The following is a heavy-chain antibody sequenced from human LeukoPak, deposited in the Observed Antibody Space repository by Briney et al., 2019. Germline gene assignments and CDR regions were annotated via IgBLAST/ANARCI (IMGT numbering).Heavy chain of an antibody. CDR3: ATDYDVLTGYYSDVGY. V-gene: IGHV3-30-3*01. CDR2: ISYDGSSK. Sequence: GGSLRLSCAASRFTFSSYAMHWVRQAPGKGLEWVALISYDGSSKFYAHSVKGRFTISRDNSKNTLYLQMNSLRAEDTAVYYCATDYDVLTGYYSDVGYWGQGTLVTVSS. CDR1: RFTFSSYA. D-gene: IGHD3-9*01. J-gene: IGHJ4*02.